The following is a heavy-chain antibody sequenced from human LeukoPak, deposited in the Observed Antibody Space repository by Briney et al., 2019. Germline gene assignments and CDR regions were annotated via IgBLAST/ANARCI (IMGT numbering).Heavy chain of an antibody. D-gene: IGHD5-18*01. Sequence: PGGSLRLSCAASGFTLNSYSMNWVRQAPGKGLEWVSSISSSSSSIYYANSVKGRFTISRDNAKSSLYLQMNSLRAEDTAVYYCARASGDIVETATMGSYWGQGTLVTVSS. CDR3: ARASGDIVETATMGSY. V-gene: IGHV3-21*01. CDR1: GFTLNSYS. J-gene: IGHJ4*02. CDR2: ISSSSSSI.